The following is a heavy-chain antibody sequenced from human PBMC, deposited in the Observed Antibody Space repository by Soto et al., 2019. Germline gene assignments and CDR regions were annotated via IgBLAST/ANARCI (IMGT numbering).Heavy chain of an antibody. CDR1: GFTFSGSA. CDR3: ASKSFSLLIDY. J-gene: IGHJ4*02. V-gene: IGHV3-73*01. Sequence: EVQLVESGGGLVQPGGSLKLSCATSGFTFSGSAIQWVRQASGKGLEWVGRIRSKANTYATAYAASVKGRFTISRDDSKNTAYLQMNSLKTEDTAVYYCASKSFSLLIDYWGQGTLVTVSS. CDR2: IRSKANTYAT.